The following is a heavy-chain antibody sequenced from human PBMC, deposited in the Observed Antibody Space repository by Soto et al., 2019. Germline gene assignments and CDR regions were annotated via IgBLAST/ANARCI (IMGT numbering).Heavy chain of an antibody. J-gene: IGHJ4*02. CDR2: INPNSGGT. Sequence: GASVKLACKASGYTFTGYYMHWVRQAHGQGLEWMGWINPNSGGTNYAQKFQGRVTMTRDTSISTAYMELSRLRSDDTAVYYCARGSSGWNWYYFDYWGQGTLVTVSS. CDR3: ARGSSGWNWYYFDY. D-gene: IGHD6-19*01. CDR1: GYTFTGYY. V-gene: IGHV1-2*02.